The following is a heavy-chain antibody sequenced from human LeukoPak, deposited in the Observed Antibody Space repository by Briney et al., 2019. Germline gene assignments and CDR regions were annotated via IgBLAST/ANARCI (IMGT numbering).Heavy chain of an antibody. V-gene: IGHV4-38-2*02. CDR2: IYHTGRT. CDR3: AVPIDSSGYYPFDY. CDR1: GYSISSGYY. J-gene: IGHJ4*02. D-gene: IGHD3-22*01. Sequence: NTSETLSLTCTVSGYSISSGYYWGFIRQSPGKGLEWIGSIYHTGRTYYNPSLKSRLTISVDTSKNQFSLKLSSVTAADTAVYYCAVPIDSSGYYPFDYWGQGTLVTVSS.